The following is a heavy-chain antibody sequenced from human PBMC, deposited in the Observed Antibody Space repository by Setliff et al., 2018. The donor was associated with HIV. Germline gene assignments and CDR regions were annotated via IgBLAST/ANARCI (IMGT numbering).Heavy chain of an antibody. CDR3: ARDLRSGGSYYFDY. CDR2: ISYSGST. V-gene: IGHV4-30-4*08. Sequence: SETLSLTCSVSGGSISTSNYFWGWIRQPPGKGLEWIGYISYSGSTYYNPSLESRVTISVATSKNQFSLKLSSVTAADTAVYYCARDLRSGGSYYFDYWGQGTLVTVSS. J-gene: IGHJ4*02. D-gene: IGHD2-15*01. CDR1: GGSISTSNYF.